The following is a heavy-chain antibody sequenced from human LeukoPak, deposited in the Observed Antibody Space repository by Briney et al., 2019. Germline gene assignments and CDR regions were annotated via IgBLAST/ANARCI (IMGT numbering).Heavy chain of an antibody. Sequence: PGGSLRLSCAASGFTFSSYNMNWVRQAPGKGLEWVSYISSSSSTIYYADSVKGRFTISRDNAKNSLYLQMNSLRSEDTAVYYCAAGGSYDFWSGSVFDIWGQGTMVTVSS. CDR2: ISSSSSTI. V-gene: IGHV3-48*01. J-gene: IGHJ3*02. D-gene: IGHD3-3*01. CDR3: AAGGSYDFWSGSVFDI. CDR1: GFTFSSYN.